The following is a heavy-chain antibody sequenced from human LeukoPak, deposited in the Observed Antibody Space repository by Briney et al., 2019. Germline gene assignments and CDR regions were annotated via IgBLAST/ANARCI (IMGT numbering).Heavy chain of an antibody. D-gene: IGHD3-10*01. J-gene: IGHJ4*02. CDR3: ARNFYGSGNYFFDF. V-gene: IGHV4-4*02. CDR1: GVSISSSNW. Sequence: SETLSLTCAVSGVSISSSNWWSWVRQPPRKGLEWIGEIYHSGSTNNNPSLTSRVTISVDKSKNQFSLKLSSVTAADTAVYYCARNFYGSGNYFFDFWGQGTLVTVSS. CDR2: IYHSGST.